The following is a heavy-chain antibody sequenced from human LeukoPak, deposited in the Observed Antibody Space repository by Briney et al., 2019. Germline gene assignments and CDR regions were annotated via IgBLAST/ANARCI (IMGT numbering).Heavy chain of an antibody. CDR2: IRSKAYGGTT. Sequence: GGSLRLSCTASGFTFGDYAMSWVRQAPGKGLEWVGFIRSKAYGGTTEYAASVKGRFTISRDDSKSIAYLQMNSLKTEDTAVYYCTREVYYDFWSGYYALNYYYYMDVWGKGTTVTVSS. D-gene: IGHD3-3*01. CDR1: GFTFGDYA. V-gene: IGHV3-49*04. J-gene: IGHJ6*03. CDR3: TREVYYDFWSGYYALNYYYYMDV.